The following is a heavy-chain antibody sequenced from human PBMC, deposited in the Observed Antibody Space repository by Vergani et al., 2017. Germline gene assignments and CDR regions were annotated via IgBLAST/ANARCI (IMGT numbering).Heavy chain of an antibody. V-gene: IGHV1-69*01. CDR2: IIPIFGTA. Sequence: QVQLVQSGAEVKKPGSSVKVSCKASGGPFSSYAISWVRQAPGQGLEWMGGIIPIFGTANYAQKFQGRITITADESTIPAYMELSSLRSEGTDVYYCAGGQYYYDSSGDPLDYWGQGTLVTVSS. D-gene: IGHD3-22*01. J-gene: IGHJ4*02. CDR3: AGGQYYYDSSGDPLDY. CDR1: GGPFSSYA.